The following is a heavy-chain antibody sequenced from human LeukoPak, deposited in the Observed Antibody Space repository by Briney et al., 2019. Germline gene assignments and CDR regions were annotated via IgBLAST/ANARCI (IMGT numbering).Heavy chain of an antibody. Sequence: GGSLRLSCAASGFSFSGYWMRWVRQAPGKGLEWVANISPEGSDKYYKDSVKGRFTVSRDNAKDSRYLQMNSLRAEDTAVYFCARIQVAVQSVFDYFDYWGQGTLVTVSS. D-gene: IGHD2-2*01. V-gene: IGHV3-7*01. CDR3: ARIQVAVQSVFDYFDY. J-gene: IGHJ4*02. CDR1: GFSFSGYW. CDR2: ISPEGSDK.